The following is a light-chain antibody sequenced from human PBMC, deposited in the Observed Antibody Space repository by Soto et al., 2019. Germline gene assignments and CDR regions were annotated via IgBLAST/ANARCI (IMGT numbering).Light chain of an antibody. CDR3: QHYNDWPPTWT. Sequence: EIVMTQSPATLSVSPGERATLSCRASQSVSSKLAWYQQKPGQAPRVLIYGASTGATGIPATFSRSGSGTEFALTISSLQSDDFAVDYCQHYNDWPPTWTFGQGTKVEIK. V-gene: IGKV3-15*01. CDR2: GAS. CDR1: QSVSSK. J-gene: IGKJ1*01.